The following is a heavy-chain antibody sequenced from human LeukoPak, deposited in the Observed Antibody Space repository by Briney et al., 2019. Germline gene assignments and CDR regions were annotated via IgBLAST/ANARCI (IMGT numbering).Heavy chain of an antibody. CDR2: ISGNGNTI. CDR3: ARGSLVHYYGSGSYRIRAGFDS. V-gene: IGHV3-48*03. D-gene: IGHD3-10*01. Sequence: GGSLRLSCAASGFTFSNYEMNWVRQAPGKGLEWLSYISGNGNTIYYADSVKGRFTISRDNAKNSLYLQMNTLRAEDTAVYYCARGSLVHYYGSGSYRIRAGFDSWGQGTLVTVSS. CDR1: GFTFSNYE. J-gene: IGHJ4*02.